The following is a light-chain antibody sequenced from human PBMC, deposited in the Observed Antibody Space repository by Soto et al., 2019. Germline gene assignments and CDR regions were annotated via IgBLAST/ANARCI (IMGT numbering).Light chain of an antibody. V-gene: IGKV3-15*01. Sequence: VLTQSPASLSVSPGDRVTISCRAGQSSSNLSWHQQRHGQAPRLLIYGASVMPNGVPARFSGSGSGTEFTLTINSLQSEDYAVYFCQQYNSWPYTFGHGTKVEIK. CDR2: GAS. CDR1: QSSSN. J-gene: IGKJ3*01. CDR3: QQYNSWPYT.